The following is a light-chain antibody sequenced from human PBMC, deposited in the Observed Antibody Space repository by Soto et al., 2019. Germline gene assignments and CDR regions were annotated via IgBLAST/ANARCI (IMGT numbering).Light chain of an antibody. J-gene: IGLJ1*01. CDR1: SRDVGSYNL. CDR2: EVS. V-gene: IGLV2-23*02. CDR3: CSYGGSSTSLYV. Sequence: QSALTQPASVSGSPGQSINISCTGTSRDVGSYNLVSWYQQHPGKAPKLMIYEVSKRPSGVSNRFSGSKSGNTASLTISGLQAEDEGDYYCCSYGGSSTSLYVFGSGTKVTVL.